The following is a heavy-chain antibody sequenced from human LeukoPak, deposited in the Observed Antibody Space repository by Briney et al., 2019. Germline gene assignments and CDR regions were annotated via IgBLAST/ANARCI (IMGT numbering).Heavy chain of an antibody. V-gene: IGHV1-46*01. CDR1: GYTFTSYY. CDR2: INPSGGST. D-gene: IGHD3-16*01. CDR3: ARTTFGLQADY. Sequence: ASVKVSCKASGYTFTSYYMHWVRQAPRQGLEWMGIINPSGGSTSYAQKFQGRVTMTRDTSTSTVYMELSSLRSEDTAVYYCARTTFGLQADYWGQGTLVTVSS. J-gene: IGHJ4*02.